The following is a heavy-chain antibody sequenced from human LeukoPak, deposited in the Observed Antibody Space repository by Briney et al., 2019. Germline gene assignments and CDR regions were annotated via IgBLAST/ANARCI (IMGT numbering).Heavy chain of an antibody. J-gene: IGHJ4*02. V-gene: IGHV3-23*01. D-gene: IGHD2-2*01. Sequence: KSGGSLRLSCAASGFTFSSYAMSWVRQAPGKGLEWVSAISGSGGSTYYADSVKGRFTISRDNSKNTLYLQMNSLRAEDTAVYYCAKDVGRVVVVPAAIWGQGTLVTVSS. CDR2: ISGSGGST. CDR3: AKDVGRVVVVPAAI. CDR1: GFTFSSYA.